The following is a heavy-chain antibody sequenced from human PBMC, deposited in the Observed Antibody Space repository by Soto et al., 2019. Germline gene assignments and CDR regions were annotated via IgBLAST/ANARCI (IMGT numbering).Heavy chain of an antibody. Sequence: EVQLVESGGGLVQPGGSLRLSCAASEFTFSTYAMNWVRQAPGKGLEWVSYISSSSQNIRYADSVKGLFTISRDNAKNSLYLQMNSLIAEDTDVYYCARDQSRGQVFYYYMDVWGKGTTVTVYS. CDR2: ISSSSQNI. CDR1: EFTFSTYA. D-gene: IGHD3-10*01. CDR3: ARDQSRGQVFYYYMDV. J-gene: IGHJ6*03. V-gene: IGHV3-48*01.